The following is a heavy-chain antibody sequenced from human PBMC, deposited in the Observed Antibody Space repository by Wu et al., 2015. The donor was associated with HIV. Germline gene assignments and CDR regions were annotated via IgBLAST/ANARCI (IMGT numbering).Heavy chain of an antibody. V-gene: IGHV1-2*02. J-gene: IGHJ4*02. CDR1: GYAFSDYY. Sequence: QVQLVQSGAEVKKPGTSVKVSCKAFGYAFSDYYLHWVRQVPGQGLEWMGWMDPNNGATNYAPKFQGMIIMTRDTSINTVYLELRRLRSDDTAVYYCATERTVAITHFDSWDQGTLVTVSS. D-gene: IGHD5-12*01. CDR2: MDPNNGAT. CDR3: ATERTVAITHFDS.